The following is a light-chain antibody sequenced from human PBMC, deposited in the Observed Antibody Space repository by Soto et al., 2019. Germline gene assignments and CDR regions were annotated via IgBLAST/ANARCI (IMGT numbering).Light chain of an antibody. J-gene: IGKJ4*01. CDR2: WAS. Sequence: DIVMTQSPDSLAVSLGERATINCKSSHSVLYSANNRNYLAWYQKRLGQPPKLLFYWASTRESGVPERFSGSGSGTDFTLTISSLEAEDVAFYWCQQYFDVPFTFGGGTKVDIK. CDR3: QQYFDVPFT. V-gene: IGKV4-1*01. CDR1: HSVLYSANNRNY.